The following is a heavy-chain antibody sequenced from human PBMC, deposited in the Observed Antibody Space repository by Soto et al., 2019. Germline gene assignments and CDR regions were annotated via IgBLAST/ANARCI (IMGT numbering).Heavy chain of an antibody. D-gene: IGHD3-10*01. V-gene: IGHV4-59*02. Sequence: QVQLQESGQGLVQTSETLSLTFTAYDGSVSRIYRRWIRQLQGKALEWIGDIYPGITNYNPSLKSRVAITVDTSNSQFSLNLSSVTPDDTAVYYCSRGQGVVRNLFFDLWGRGTLVPVSS. CDR1: DGSVSRIY. CDR3: SRGQGVVRNLFFDL. J-gene: IGHJ2*01. CDR2: IYPGIT.